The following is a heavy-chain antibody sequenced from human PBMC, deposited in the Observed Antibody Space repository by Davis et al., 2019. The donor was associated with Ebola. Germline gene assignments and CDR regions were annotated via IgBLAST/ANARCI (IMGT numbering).Heavy chain of an antibody. J-gene: IGHJ6*02. V-gene: IGHV1-69*06. CDR2: IIPIFGTA. CDR1: GGTFSSYA. D-gene: IGHD6-19*01. Sequence: SVKVSCKASGGTFSSYAISWVRQAPGQGLEWMGGIIPIFGTANYAQKFQGRVTITADKSTSTAYMELSSLRSEDTAVYYCAREGAGTLVFHGMDVWGQGTTVTVSS. CDR3: AREGAGTLVFHGMDV.